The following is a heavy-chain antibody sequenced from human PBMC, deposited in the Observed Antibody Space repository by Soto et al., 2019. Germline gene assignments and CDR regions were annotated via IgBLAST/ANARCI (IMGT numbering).Heavy chain of an antibody. CDR2: IDWDDVK. V-gene: IGHV2-70*13. Sequence: GSGPTLVNPTQTLTLTCTFSGFSLSTSGMCVSWIRQPPGKALEWLALIDWDDVKYYSTSLKTRLTISNDTSKNQVVLTITIMDPVDTVSYYCARIRNTRGSGWYYFDYWGQGTLVTVSS. D-gene: IGHD6-19*01. CDR3: ARIRNTRGSGWYYFDY. CDR1: GFSLSTSGMC. J-gene: IGHJ4*02.